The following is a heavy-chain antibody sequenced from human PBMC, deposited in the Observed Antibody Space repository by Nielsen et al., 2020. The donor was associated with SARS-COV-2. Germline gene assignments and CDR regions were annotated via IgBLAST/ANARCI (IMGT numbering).Heavy chain of an antibody. CDR3: AREAHSGSYYGHPSDAFDI. Sequence: GGSLRLSCAASGFTFSSYWMHWVRQAPGKGPAWVSRINSDGSSTSYADSVKGRFTISRDNAKNTLYLQMNSLRAEDTAVYYCAREAHSGSYYGHPSDAFDIWGQGTMVTVSS. D-gene: IGHD1-26*01. J-gene: IGHJ3*02. V-gene: IGHV3-74*01. CDR1: GFTFSSYW. CDR2: INSDGSST.